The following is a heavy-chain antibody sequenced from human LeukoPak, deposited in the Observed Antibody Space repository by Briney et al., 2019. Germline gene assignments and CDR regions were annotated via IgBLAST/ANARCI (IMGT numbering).Heavy chain of an antibody. D-gene: IGHD2-2*02. J-gene: IGHJ4*02. CDR1: GYTFTDYY. CDR2: INPNSGGT. CDR3: ARGLAISYQLLYEMTAPFDY. Sequence: GASVKVPCKASGYTFTDYYMHWVRQAPGQGLEWMEWINPNSGGTNYAQKFRGRVTMTRDTSISTAYMELSRLRSDDTAVYYCARGLAISYQLLYEMTAPFDYWGQGTLVTVSS. V-gene: IGHV1-2*02.